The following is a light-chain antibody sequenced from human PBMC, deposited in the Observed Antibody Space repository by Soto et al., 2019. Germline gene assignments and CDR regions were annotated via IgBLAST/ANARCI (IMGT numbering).Light chain of an antibody. CDR2: EVI. CDR1: STDIGTYNS. V-gene: IGLV2-14*01. J-gene: IGLJ3*02. Sequence: QSALTQPASVSGSPGRSITISCTGTSTDIGTYNSVSWYQHHPGKAPKLLIFEVIDRPSGVSDRFSGSKSGNTASLTISSLQFDDEADYYCCSYTTTYTLVFGGGTKLTVL. CDR3: CSYTTTYTLV.